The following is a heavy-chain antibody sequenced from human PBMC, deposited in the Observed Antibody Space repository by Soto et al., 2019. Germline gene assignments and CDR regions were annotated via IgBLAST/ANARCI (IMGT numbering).Heavy chain of an antibody. CDR2: INPNSGGT. V-gene: IGHV1-2*02. CDR1: GYTFTGYY. Sequence: ASVKVSCKASGYTFTGYYMHWVRQAPGQGLEWMGWINPNSGGTNYAQKFQGRVTMTRDTSISTAYMELSRLRSDDTAMYYCARAKVYYYDSSGYYGYFDYWGQGTLVTVSS. D-gene: IGHD3-22*01. CDR3: ARAKVYYYDSSGYYGYFDY. J-gene: IGHJ4*02.